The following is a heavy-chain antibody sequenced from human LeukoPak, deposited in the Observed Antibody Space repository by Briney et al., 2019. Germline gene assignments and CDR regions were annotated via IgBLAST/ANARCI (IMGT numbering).Heavy chain of an antibody. J-gene: IGHJ4*02. CDR1: GVSISSYY. CDR2: IYYSGST. V-gene: IGHV4-59*01. Sequence: SEALSLTCTVSGVSISSYYWSWIRQPPGKGLEWIGYIYYSGSTNYNPSLKSRVTISVDTSKNQFSLKLSSVTAADTAVYYCARAEQWPNYLDYWGQGTLVTVSS. D-gene: IGHD6-19*01. CDR3: ARAEQWPNYLDY.